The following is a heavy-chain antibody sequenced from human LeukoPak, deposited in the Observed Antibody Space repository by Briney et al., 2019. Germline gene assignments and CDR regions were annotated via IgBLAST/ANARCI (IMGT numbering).Heavy chain of an antibody. CDR2: IFYSGST. CDR1: GGSISTSSYY. D-gene: IGHD5-18*01. J-gene: IGHJ5*02. V-gene: IGHV4-39*01. CDR3: ARNSYGPNWFDP. Sequence: PSETLSLTCTVSGGSISTSSYYWGWVRQPPGKGLEWIGNIFYSGSTYYSPSLKSRVTISLDTSRNQFSLKLSSVTAADTAVYYCARNSYGPNWFDPWGQGTLVTVSS.